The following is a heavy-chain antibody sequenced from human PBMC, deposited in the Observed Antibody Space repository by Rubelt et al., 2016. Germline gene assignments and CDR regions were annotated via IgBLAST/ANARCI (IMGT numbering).Heavy chain of an antibody. CDR3: ARSASIAGD. V-gene: IGHV1-68*02. CDR1: GYTFTYCS. Sequence: QVQLGQSEAEVKKPGASVKVSCKASGYTFTYCSLHWLQQAPGQGLERLRWITLYNGNTNYAKKFQGRVTITREMSLRTAYIELSSLRSEDSAVYYWARSASIAGDWGQGTLVTVSS. J-gene: IGHJ4*02. CDR2: ITLYNGNT. D-gene: IGHD6-6*01.